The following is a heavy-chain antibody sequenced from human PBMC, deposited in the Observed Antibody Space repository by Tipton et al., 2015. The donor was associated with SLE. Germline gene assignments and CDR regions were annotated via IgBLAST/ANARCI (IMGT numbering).Heavy chain of an antibody. CDR1: GFDFDYFS. J-gene: IGHJ3*01. D-gene: IGHD1-1*01. V-gene: IGHV3-43*01. CDR2: INRRGDTT. Sequence: SLRLSCAASGFDFDYFSMHWVRQRTERGLEWVSLINRRGDTTFYADSVRGRFTISRDNNRDSISLQMDSLRTEDTALYYCAKEQRGTRWVTFDLWGRGTMVTVSS. CDR3: AKEQRGTRWVTFDL.